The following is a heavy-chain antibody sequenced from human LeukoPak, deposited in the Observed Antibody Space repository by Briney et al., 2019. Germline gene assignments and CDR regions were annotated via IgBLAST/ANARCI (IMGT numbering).Heavy chain of an antibody. V-gene: IGHV3-13*01. CDR3: ARVAKERVGGVHYFDY. Sequence: GGSLRLSCAASGFTFSDYDMHWVRQATGKGLEWVSAIGTAGDTYYTGSVKGRFTISRENAKNSLYLQMNSLRAGDTAVYYCARVAKERVGGVHYFDYWGQGTLVTVSS. CDR1: GFTFSDYD. D-gene: IGHD1-1*01. CDR2: IGTAGDT. J-gene: IGHJ4*02.